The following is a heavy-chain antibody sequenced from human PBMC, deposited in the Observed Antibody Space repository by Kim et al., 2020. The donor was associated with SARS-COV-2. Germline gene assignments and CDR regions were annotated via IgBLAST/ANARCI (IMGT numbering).Heavy chain of an antibody. CDR3: AVSLEIVVSGMDV. J-gene: IGHJ6*02. V-gene: IGHV1-24*01. D-gene: IGHD3-22*01. Sequence: AQKFQGRVTMTEDTSTDTAYMELSSLRSEDTAVYYCAVSLEIVVSGMDVWGQGTTVTVSS.